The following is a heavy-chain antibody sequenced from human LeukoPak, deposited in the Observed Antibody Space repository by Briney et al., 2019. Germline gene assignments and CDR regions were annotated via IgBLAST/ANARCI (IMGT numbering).Heavy chain of an antibody. CDR1: GGSVSSGGYS. V-gene: IGHV4-30-2*05. Sequence: SGTLSLTCAVSGGSVSSGGYSRSWIRQPPGKGLEWIGYIYDSGSTYYNPSLKSRVTISVDTSKNQFSLKLSSVTAADTAVYYCARGDRTYYYYMDVWGKGTTVTVSS. CDR3: ARGDRTYYYYMDV. CDR2: IYDSGST. D-gene: IGHD3-22*01. J-gene: IGHJ6*03.